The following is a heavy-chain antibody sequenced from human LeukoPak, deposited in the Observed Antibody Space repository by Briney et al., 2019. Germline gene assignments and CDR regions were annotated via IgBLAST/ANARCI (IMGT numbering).Heavy chain of an antibody. CDR2: IYSGGST. CDR1: GFTVSSNY. D-gene: IGHD3-22*01. Sequence: GVSLRLSCAASGFTVSSNYMSWVRQAPGKGLEWVSVIYSGGSTYYADSVKGRFTISRDNSKNTLYLQMNSLRAEDTAVYYCASIPTMGDYDSSGYYYGPSSDYWGQGTLVTVSS. CDR3: ASIPTMGDYDSSGYYYGPSSDY. J-gene: IGHJ4*02. V-gene: IGHV3-53*01.